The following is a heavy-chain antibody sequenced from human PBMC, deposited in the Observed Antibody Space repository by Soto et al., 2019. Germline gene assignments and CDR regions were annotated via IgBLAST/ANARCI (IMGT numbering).Heavy chain of an antibody. D-gene: IGHD3-3*01. CDR1: GGTFSSYA. CDR2: IIPIFGTA. CDR3: ARGSPVGIWSGKEYYYYGMDV. V-gene: IGHV1-69*13. J-gene: IGHJ6*02. Sequence: ASVKVSCKASGGTFSSYAISWVRQAPGQGLEWMGGIIPIFGTANYAQKFQGRVTITADESTSTAYMGLSSLGSEDTAVYYCARGSPVGIWSGKEYYYYGMDVWGQGTTVTVSS.